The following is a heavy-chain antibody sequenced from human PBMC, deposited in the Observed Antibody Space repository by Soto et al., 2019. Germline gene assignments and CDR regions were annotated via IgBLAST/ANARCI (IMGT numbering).Heavy chain of an antibody. Sequence: QVHLVETGGGVVQPGRSLRLSCAASGFNFSSHGMHWVRQAPGKGLDWVALIWSDGNTKHYADSVKGRFTISRDKSKNTHYLQMNSLRAEDTAVYYCARDLDTAMGYYYYYGMDVWGQGTTVTVSS. CDR3: ARDLDTAMGYYYYYGMDV. J-gene: IGHJ6*02. CDR2: IWSDGNTK. V-gene: IGHV3-33*01. D-gene: IGHD5-18*01. CDR1: GFNFSSHG.